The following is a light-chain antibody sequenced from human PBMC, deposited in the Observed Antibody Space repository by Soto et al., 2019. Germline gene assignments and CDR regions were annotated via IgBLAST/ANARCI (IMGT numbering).Light chain of an antibody. V-gene: IGKV3-20*01. CDR1: QSFSSSY. CDR3: QQYGSSSWT. Sequence: EIVLTQSPGTLSLSPGERATLSCRASQSFSSSYLAWYQQKPGQAPRLLIYGASSRATGIPDRFSGSGSGTDFTLTISRLEPEDFEVYYCQQYGSSSWTFGKGTKVEIX. CDR2: GAS. J-gene: IGKJ1*01.